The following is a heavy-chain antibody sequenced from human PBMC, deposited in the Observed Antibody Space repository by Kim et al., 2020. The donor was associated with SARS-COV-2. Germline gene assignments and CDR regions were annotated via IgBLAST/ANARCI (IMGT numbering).Heavy chain of an antibody. CDR1: GYTLTELS. CDR2: FDPEDGET. CDR3: ATRIVVIPAAMQVRWWFDP. V-gene: IGHV1-24*01. Sequence: ASVKVSCKVSGYTLTELSMHWVRQAPGKGLEWMGGFDPEDGETIYAQKFQGRVTMTEDTSTDTAYMELSSLRSEDTAVYYCATRIVVIPAAMQVRWWFDPWGQGTLVTVSS. D-gene: IGHD2-2*01. J-gene: IGHJ5*02.